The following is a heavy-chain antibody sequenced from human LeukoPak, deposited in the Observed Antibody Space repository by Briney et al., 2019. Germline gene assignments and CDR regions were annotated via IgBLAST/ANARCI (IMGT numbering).Heavy chain of an antibody. CDR1: GGSISSYY. V-gene: IGHV4-59*01. Sequence: SETLSLTCTVSGGSISSYYWSWIRQPPGKGLEWIGYIYYSGSTNYNPSLKSRVTISVDTSKNQFSLMLSSVTAADTAVYYCAGSGQLAGRAFDIWGQGTMVTVSS. D-gene: IGHD5-24*01. CDR3: AGSGQLAGRAFDI. CDR2: IYYSGST. J-gene: IGHJ3*02.